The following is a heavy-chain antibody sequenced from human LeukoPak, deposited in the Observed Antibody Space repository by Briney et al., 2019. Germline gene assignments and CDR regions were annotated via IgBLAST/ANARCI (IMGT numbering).Heavy chain of an antibody. CDR3: ARGLGNFDY. J-gene: IGHJ4*02. CDR2: IYYSGST. Sequence: PSETLSLTCTVSGGSISSYYWSWIRQPLGKGLEWIGYIYYSGSTNYNPSLKSRVTISVDTSKNQFSLKLSSVTAADTAVYYCARGLGNFDYWGQGTLVTVSS. CDR1: GGSISSYY. V-gene: IGHV4-59*01. D-gene: IGHD7-27*01.